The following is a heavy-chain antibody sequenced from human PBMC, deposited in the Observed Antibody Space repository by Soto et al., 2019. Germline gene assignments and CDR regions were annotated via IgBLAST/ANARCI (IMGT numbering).Heavy chain of an antibody. CDR3: VRGIKTLVFIPHGLES. D-gene: IGHD3-22*01. Sequence: GGSLRLSCSISGFTFSDYAMHWVRQAPGKGLEYVSAISSNGDSTYYADSMKGRFTISRDNAKNTLYLQMSSLRAEDTAVYYCVRGIKTLVFIPHGLESCGLGALVTVSS. J-gene: IGHJ1*01. CDR1: GFTFSDYA. V-gene: IGHV3-64D*08. CDR2: ISSNGDST.